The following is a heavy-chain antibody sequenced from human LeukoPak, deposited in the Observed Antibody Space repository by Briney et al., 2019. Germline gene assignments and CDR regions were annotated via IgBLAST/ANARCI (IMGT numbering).Heavy chain of an antibody. CDR3: ARTFGGVIVIRAYYFDY. J-gene: IGHJ4*02. D-gene: IGHD3-16*02. CDR2: INHSGST. CDR1: GGSFSGYY. Sequence: PSETLSRTCAVYGGSFSGYYWSWIRQPPGKGLEWIGEINHSGSTNYNPSLKSRVTISVDTSKNQFSLKLSSVTAADTAVYYCARTFGGVIVIRAYYFDYWGQGTLVTVSS. V-gene: IGHV4-34*01.